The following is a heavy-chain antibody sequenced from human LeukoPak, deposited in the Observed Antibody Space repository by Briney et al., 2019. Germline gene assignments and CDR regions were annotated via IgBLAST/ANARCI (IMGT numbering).Heavy chain of an antibody. D-gene: IGHD3-22*01. V-gene: IGHV3-30*03. CDR2: SDDGSNK. J-gene: IGHJ3*02. Sequence: GGSLRLSCAASGFTFSSYSMNWVRQAPGKGLEWVAVSDDGSNKYYADSVKGRFTISRDNSRNTLYLQVNSLRAEDTAVYYCARAPLTYDYDTSGYSTLGGAFDIWGQGTMVTVSS. CDR3: ARAPLTYDYDTSGYSTLGGAFDI. CDR1: GFTFSSYS.